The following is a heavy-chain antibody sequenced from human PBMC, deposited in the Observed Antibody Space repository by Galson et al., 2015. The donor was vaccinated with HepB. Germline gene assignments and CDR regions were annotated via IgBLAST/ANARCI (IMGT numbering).Heavy chain of an antibody. CDR1: GFIFSGYS. CDR2: INRDATSM. J-gene: IGHJ4*02. V-gene: IGHV3-48*01. CDR3: ARDHLWAFDY. Sequence: SLRLSCAASGFIFSGYSMNWVRQAPGKGLEWVSYINRDATSMYYADSVRGRFTISRDNAKNSLYLQMSSLRAEDTAVYFCARDHLWAFDYWGQGTPVTVSS. D-gene: IGHD7-27*01.